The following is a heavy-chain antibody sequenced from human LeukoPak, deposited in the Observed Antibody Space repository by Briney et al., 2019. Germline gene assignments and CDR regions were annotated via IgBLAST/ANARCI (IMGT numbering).Heavy chain of an antibody. Sequence: PGGSLRLSCAASGFTFSSYAMNWVRQAPGKGLEWVSGISDTGRSTYCADSVKGRFTISRSNSKNTLYLQMNSLRDEDTAVYYCAKVLRGLAYYGDYSDWGQGTLVTVSS. CDR1: GFTFSSYA. CDR2: ISDTGRST. CDR3: AKVLRGLAYYGDYSD. V-gene: IGHV3-23*01. D-gene: IGHD4-17*01. J-gene: IGHJ4*02.